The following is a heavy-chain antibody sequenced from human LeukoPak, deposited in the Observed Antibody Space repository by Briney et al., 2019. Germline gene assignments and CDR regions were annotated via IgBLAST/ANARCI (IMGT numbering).Heavy chain of an antibody. D-gene: IGHD3-3*01. Sequence: SETLSLTCAVYSESLNGHYWSWIRQSPGKGLEWIGEGSDIGGTKFNPSLKSRVSISADTSKNQFSLKLTSMTAADTAVYYCAKNGQSGFSFDPWGQGTLVTVSS. V-gene: IGHV4-34*01. CDR3: AKNGQSGFSFDP. CDR2: GSDIGGT. CDR1: SESLNGHY. J-gene: IGHJ5*02.